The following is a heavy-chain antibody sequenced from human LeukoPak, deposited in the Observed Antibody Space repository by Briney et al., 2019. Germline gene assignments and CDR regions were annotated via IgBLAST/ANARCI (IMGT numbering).Heavy chain of an antibody. V-gene: IGHV3-21*04. CDR1: GFTFSSYS. J-gene: IGHJ4*02. CDR3: ARDQYDTWSRRGNFDS. D-gene: IGHD3-3*01. CDR2: ISSSSSYI. Sequence: GGSLRLSCAASGFTFSSYSMNWVRQAPGKGLEWVSSISSSSSYIYYADSVKGRFTISGDNTKNSLYLQMNSLRVEDTAVFYCARDQYDTWSRRGNFDSWGQGTLVTVSS.